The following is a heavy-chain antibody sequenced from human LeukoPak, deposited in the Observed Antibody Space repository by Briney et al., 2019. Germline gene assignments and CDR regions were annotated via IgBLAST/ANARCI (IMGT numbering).Heavy chain of an antibody. Sequence: SETLSLTCTVDSISTNGCYWGWIRQPPGKGLEWIGSIHYTGSTYYNPSLESRVTVSVDTSKNQFSLKLSSVTAADTAVYYCARLGWLYGSGSMNWFDPWGQGTLVTVST. V-gene: IGHV4-39*01. D-gene: IGHD3-10*01. CDR1: SISTNGCY. J-gene: IGHJ5*02. CDR3: ARLGWLYGSGSMNWFDP. CDR2: IHYTGST.